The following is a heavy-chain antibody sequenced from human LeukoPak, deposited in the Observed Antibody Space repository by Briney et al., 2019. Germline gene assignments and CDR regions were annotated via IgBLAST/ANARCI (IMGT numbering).Heavy chain of an antibody. CDR1: GDSVSSNCVA. CDR2: TYYRSRWYN. Sequence: SQTLSLTRAISGDSVSSNCVAWNWIRQSPSRGLEWLGRTYYRSRWYNDFAVSMKSRITINPDTSKNQFSLQLNSVTPEDTAVYYCARVKWRGPTSSGWLDYWGQGTLVTVSS. D-gene: IGHD6-19*01. J-gene: IGHJ4*02. CDR3: ARVKWRGPTSSGWLDY. V-gene: IGHV6-1*01.